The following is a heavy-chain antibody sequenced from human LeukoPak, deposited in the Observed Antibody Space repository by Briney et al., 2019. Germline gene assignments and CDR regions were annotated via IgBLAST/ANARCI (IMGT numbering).Heavy chain of an antibody. CDR1: GFTFSTYG. Sequence: GGSLRLSCAASGFTFSTYGMHWVRQAPGKGLEWVALIWHDGSKKYYADSVKGRFTISRDNSKNTLHLQMNSLRAEDTAVYYCARDDSSGDYYDNFDYWAREPWSPSPQ. J-gene: IGHJ4*02. CDR2: IWHDGSKK. CDR3: ARDDSSGDYYDNFDY. V-gene: IGHV3-33*01. D-gene: IGHD3-22*01.